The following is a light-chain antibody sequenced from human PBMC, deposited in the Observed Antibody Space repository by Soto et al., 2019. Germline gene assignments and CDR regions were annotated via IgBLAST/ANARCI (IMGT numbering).Light chain of an antibody. CDR3: QQFNDFHLT. V-gene: IGKV1D-13*01. J-gene: IGKJ4*01. Sequence: IQLTQSPSSLSASVGDRVTITCRAGQDISSALAWYQQKPGKAPKLLLYDASSLDAGVPSRFSGSGSGTDFTLSITSLRPEDFATYYCQQFNDFHLTFGGGTKVQIK. CDR1: QDISSA. CDR2: DAS.